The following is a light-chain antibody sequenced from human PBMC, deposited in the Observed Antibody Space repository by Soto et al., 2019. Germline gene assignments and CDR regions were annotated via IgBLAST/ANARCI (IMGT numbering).Light chain of an antibody. CDR3: QTWGSGNVV. Sequence: QLVLTQSPSASASLGASVKLTCTLSSGHSSYVIAWHQQQPEKGPRYLMKLNSDGSHSKGDGIPDRFSGSSSGAERYLTISSPQSDDEADYYCQTWGSGNVVFGGGTKLTVL. CDR1: SGHSSYV. J-gene: IGLJ2*01. V-gene: IGLV4-69*01. CDR2: LNSDGSH.